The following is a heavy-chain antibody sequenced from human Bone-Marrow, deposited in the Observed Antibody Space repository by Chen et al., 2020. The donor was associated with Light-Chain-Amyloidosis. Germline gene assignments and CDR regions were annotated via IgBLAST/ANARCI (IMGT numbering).Heavy chain of an antibody. D-gene: IGHD3-22*01. CDR2: IYTSGST. V-gene: IGHV4-4*07. J-gene: IGHJ4*02. CDR3: ARSYDSSGYLAYYFDY. CDR1: GGSISSYY. Sequence: QVQLQESGPGLVKPSETLSLTCTVSGGSISSYYWSWIRQPAGKGLEWIGRIYTSGSTNYNPSLKSRVTMSVYTSKNQFSLKLSSVTAADTAVYYCARSYDSSGYLAYYFDYWGQGTLVTVSS.